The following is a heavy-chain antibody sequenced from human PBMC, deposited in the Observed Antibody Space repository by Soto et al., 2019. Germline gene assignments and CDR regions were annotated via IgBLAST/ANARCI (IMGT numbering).Heavy chain of an antibody. J-gene: IGHJ6*02. V-gene: IGHV1-69*01. CDR1: GGTFSSYA. D-gene: IGHD3-10*01. CDR2: IIPIFGTA. CDR3: ASPTMYYYGSGSYSPYYDYGMDV. Sequence: QVQLVQSGAEVKKPGSSVKVSCKASGGTFSSYAISWVRQAPGQGLEWMGGIIPIFGTANYAPKFQGRVKITADESARTAYMELSSLRSEDTAVYYCASPTMYYYGSGSYSPYYDYGMDVWGQGTTVTVSS.